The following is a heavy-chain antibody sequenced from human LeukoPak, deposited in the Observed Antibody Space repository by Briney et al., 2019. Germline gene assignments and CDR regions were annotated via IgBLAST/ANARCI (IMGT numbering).Heavy chain of an antibody. J-gene: IGHJ3*02. Sequence: GGSLRLSCAASGFTFSSYDMSWVRQAPGKGLEWVSGISGSGGSTYYADSVKGRFTISRDNAKNTLYLQMNSLRAEDTAVYYCAKDGKDIVLTVYGPPIWGQGTMVTVSS. CDR3: AKDGKDIVLTVYGPPI. CDR2: ISGSGGST. V-gene: IGHV3-23*01. CDR1: GFTFSSYD. D-gene: IGHD2-8*01.